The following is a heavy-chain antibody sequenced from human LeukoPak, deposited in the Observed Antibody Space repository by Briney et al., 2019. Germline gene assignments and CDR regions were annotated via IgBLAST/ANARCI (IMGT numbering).Heavy chain of an antibody. CDR2: IRSKAYRGTT. CDR1: GFTFGDHA. D-gene: IGHD5-18*01. CDR3: ARGPIQLWIHNAMDV. J-gene: IGHJ6*02. V-gene: IGHV3-49*04. Sequence: GGSLRLSCIGSGFTFGDHAMSWVRQAPGKGLEWVGFIRSKAYRGTTEYAASVKGRFTISRDDSASIAYLQMNSLRPEDTAVYYCARGPIQLWIHNAMDVWGQGTTVTVSS.